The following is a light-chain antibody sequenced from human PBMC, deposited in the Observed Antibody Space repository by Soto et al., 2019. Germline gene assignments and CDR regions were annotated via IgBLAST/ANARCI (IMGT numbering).Light chain of an antibody. CDR3: QQYIDWPWT. CDR1: QSVNSN. V-gene: IGKV3-15*01. CDR2: GAS. J-gene: IGKJ1*01. Sequence: EIVMTQSPATLSVSPGERATLSCRASQSVNSNLAWYQQKPGQTPRLLIYGASTRAAAFSDRFSGSGSGTEFTLTISSLQSEDFAVYYCQQYIDWPWTFGQGTKVEIK.